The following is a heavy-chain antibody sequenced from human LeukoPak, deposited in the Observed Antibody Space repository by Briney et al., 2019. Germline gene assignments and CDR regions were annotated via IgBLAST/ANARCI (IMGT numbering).Heavy chain of an antibody. Sequence: SETLSLTCTVSGGSISSYYWSWIRQPPGKGLEWTGYICYSGSTNYNPSLKSRVTISVDTSKNQFSLKLSSVTAADTAVYYCATGNYYDSTCFDYWGQGTLVTVSS. CDR1: GGSISSYY. V-gene: IGHV4-59*01. D-gene: IGHD3-22*01. J-gene: IGHJ4*02. CDR3: ATGNYYDSTCFDY. CDR2: ICYSGST.